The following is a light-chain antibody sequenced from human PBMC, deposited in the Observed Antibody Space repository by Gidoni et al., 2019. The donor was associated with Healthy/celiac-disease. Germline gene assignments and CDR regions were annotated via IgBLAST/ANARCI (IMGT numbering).Light chain of an antibody. Sequence: QMTQYPSSLSSSGGDRVTITCRASQGISDYLSWYQQKPGKVPKLLIYAASTLESGVPSRFSGSGSGRDFTLTISSLQPEDVATYYCQKYNSAPRTFGQGTKVEIK. V-gene: IGKV1-27*01. J-gene: IGKJ1*01. CDR1: QGISDY. CDR2: AAS. CDR3: QKYNSAPRT.